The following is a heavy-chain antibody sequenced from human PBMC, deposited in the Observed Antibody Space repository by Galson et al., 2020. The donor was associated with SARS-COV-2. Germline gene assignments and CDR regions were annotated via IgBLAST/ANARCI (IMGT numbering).Heavy chain of an antibody. CDR3: ARDYYNFWRGTYFGTEYFQD. V-gene: IGHV3-23*01. CDR2: VSGTGFGT. D-gene: IGHD3-3*01. Sequence: GGSLRLSCAASGFSFSIYAMTWVRQAPGRGLEWDSSVSGTGFGTFYADSVKGRFTISRDNSKNTLHLQMNSLRAEDTAIYYCARDYYNFWRGTYFGTEYFQDWGQGTLVTVSS. J-gene: IGHJ1*01. CDR1: GFSFSIYA.